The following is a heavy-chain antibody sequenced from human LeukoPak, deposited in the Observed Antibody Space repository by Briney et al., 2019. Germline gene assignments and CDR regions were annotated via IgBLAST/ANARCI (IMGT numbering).Heavy chain of an antibody. J-gene: IGHJ5*02. CDR2: IYYSGST. CDR1: GGSISSSSYY. V-gene: IGHV4-39*07. Sequence: PSETLSLTCTVSGGSISSSSYYWGWIRQPPGKGLEWIGSIYYSGSTNYNPSLKSRVTISVDTSKNQFSLKLSSVTAADTAVYYCARGPPGYDFWSGYYNWFDPWGQGTLVTVSS. CDR3: ARGPPGYDFWSGYYNWFDP. D-gene: IGHD3-3*01.